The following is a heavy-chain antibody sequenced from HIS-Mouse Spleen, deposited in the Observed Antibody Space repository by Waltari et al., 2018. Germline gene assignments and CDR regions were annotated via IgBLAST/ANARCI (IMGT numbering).Heavy chain of an antibody. D-gene: IGHD6-13*01. CDR3: AREIPYSSSWYDWYFDL. CDR1: GGSISSSSYY. CDR2: ISYSGSN. V-gene: IGHV4-39*07. Sequence: QLQLQESGPGLVKPSETLSLTCTVSGGSISSSSYYWGWIRQPPGKGLEWIGSISYSGSNYYTPSLKSRVTISVDTSKNQFSLKLSSVTAADTAVYYCAREIPYSSSWYDWYFDLWGRGTLVTVSS. J-gene: IGHJ2*01.